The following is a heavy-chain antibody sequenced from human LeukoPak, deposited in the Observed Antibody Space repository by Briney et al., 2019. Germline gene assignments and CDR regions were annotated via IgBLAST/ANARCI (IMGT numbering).Heavy chain of an antibody. CDR2: ILASGRGT. J-gene: IGHJ5*01. CDR1: GFTSNIYA. V-gene: IGHV3-23*01. Sequence: GGSLRLSCAASGFTSNIYAMSWVRRAPGKGLEWVSAILASGRGTHYSESVKGRFTISRDDSKNTLYLQMGSLRAEDTAVYFCAKDLAIRGDSWGQGTLVTVPS. CDR3: AKDLAIRGDS.